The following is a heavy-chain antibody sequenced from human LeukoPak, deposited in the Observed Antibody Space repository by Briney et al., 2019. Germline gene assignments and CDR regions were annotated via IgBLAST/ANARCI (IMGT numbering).Heavy chain of an antibody. V-gene: IGHV3-30*18. D-gene: IGHD3-22*01. CDR2: ISYDGSNK. Sequence: PGGSLRLSCVVSGFSFSSYGMHWVRQAPGKGLEWVAVISYDGSNKYCADSVKGRFTISRDNSKNTLYLQMNSLRAEDTAVYYCAKDRYYDSSGYAYYFDYWGQGTLVTVSS. J-gene: IGHJ4*02. CDR1: GFSFSSYG. CDR3: AKDRYYDSSGYAYYFDY.